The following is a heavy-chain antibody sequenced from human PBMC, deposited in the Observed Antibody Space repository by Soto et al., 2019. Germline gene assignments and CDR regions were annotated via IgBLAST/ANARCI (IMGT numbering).Heavy chain of an antibody. V-gene: IGHV1-18*01. D-gene: IGHD4-17*01. J-gene: IGHJ3*02. CDR1: GYTFTSYG. Sequence: QVQLVQSGAEVKKPGASVKVSCKASGYTFTSYGISWVRQAPGQGLEWMGWISAYNGNTKYAQKLQGRVTMTKDTSTSTAYMELRSLRADDTAVYYCARDGKMTSVTTCDDAFDIWGQGTMVTVSS. CDR2: ISAYNGNT. CDR3: ARDGKMTSVTTCDDAFDI.